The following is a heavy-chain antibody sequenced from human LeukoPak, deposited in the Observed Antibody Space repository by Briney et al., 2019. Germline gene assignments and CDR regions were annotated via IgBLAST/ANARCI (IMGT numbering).Heavy chain of an antibody. CDR2: IYYSGNT. V-gene: IGHV4-59*01. Sequence: PSETLSLTCTVSGGSISSYDWSWLRQPPGKGLEWIGYIYYSGNTNYNPSLKSRVTMSVDTSKKQFSLKLSSVTAADTAVYYCARDSAFTVGLGRTCTDAFYIGGQGTMVTVSS. D-gene: IGHD1-26*01. CDR1: GGSISSYD. J-gene: IGHJ3*02. CDR3: ARDSAFTVGLGRTCTDAFYI.